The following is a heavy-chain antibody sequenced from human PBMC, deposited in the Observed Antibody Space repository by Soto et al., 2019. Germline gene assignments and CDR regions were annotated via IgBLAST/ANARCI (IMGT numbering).Heavy chain of an antibody. Sequence: GGSLRLSCAASGFTFSSYWMHWVRQAPGKGLVWVSRINSDGSSTSYADSVKGRFTISRDKAKNTLYLQMNSLRAEDTAVYYCARVVGATTFDPWGQGTLVTVSS. CDR2: INSDGSST. J-gene: IGHJ5*02. CDR1: GFTFSSYW. D-gene: IGHD1-26*01. CDR3: ARVVGATTFDP. V-gene: IGHV3-74*01.